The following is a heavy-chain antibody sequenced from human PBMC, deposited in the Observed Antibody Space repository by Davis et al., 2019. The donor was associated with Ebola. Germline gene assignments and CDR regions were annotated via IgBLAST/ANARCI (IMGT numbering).Heavy chain of an antibody. D-gene: IGHD3-10*01. V-gene: IGHV3-33*01. CDR3: ASGGGDHNGSGSYYNPASFGPKRPYYYYGMDV. J-gene: IGHJ6*02. CDR1: GFTFSSYG. Sequence: PGGSLRLSCAASGFTFSSYGMHWVRQAPGKGLEWVAVIWYDGSNKYYADSVKGRFTISRDNSKNTLYLQMNSLRAEDTAVYYCASGGGDHNGSGSYYNPASFGPKRPYYYYGMDVWGQGTTVTVSS. CDR2: IWYDGSNK.